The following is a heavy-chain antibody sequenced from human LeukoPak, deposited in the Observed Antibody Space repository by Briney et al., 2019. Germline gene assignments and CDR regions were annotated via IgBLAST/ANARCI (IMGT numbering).Heavy chain of an antibody. V-gene: IGHV3-21*04. D-gene: IGHD3-10*01. Sequence: GGSLRLSCAASGFTFSGSTMNWVRQAPGKGLEWVSFISTSSSYIYYADSVKGRFTISRDNAKNSLYLQMNSLRAEDTAVYYCARGAYYYGSGSYPHWGQGTLVTVSS. CDR3: ARGAYYYGSGSYPH. CDR1: GFTFSGST. CDR2: ISTSSSYI. J-gene: IGHJ4*02.